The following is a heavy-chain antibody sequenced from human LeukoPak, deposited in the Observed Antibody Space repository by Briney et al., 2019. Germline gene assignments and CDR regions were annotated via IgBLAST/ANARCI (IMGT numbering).Heavy chain of an antibody. CDR1: GGSISSYY. CDR2: IYYSGST. CDR3: ARGAAVAGTGEKWFDP. Sequence: PETLSLTCTVSGGSISSYYWSWIRQPPGKGLEWIGYIYYSGSTNYNPSLKSRVTISVDTSKNQFSLKLSSVTAADTAVYYCARGAAVAGTGEKWFDPWGQGTLVTVSS. D-gene: IGHD6-19*01. V-gene: IGHV4-59*01. J-gene: IGHJ5*02.